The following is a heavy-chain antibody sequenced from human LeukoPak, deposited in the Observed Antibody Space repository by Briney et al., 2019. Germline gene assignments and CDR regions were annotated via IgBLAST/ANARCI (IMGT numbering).Heavy chain of an antibody. CDR1: GDSVSSNSS. CDR2: TYCRSKWYN. CDR3: ARTSAAKGDLYYFDY. J-gene: IGHJ4*02. V-gene: IGHV6-1*01. Sequence: PSQTLSLTCAISGDSVSSNSSWNWIRQSPSRGLEWLGRTYCRSKWYNDYAVSVKSRITINPDTSKNQFSLQLNSVTPEDTAVYYCARTSAAKGDLYYFDYWGQGTLVTVSS. D-gene: IGHD3-16*01.